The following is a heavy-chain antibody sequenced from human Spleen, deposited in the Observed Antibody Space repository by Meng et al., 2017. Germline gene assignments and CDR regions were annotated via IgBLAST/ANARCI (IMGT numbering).Heavy chain of an antibody. CDR2: TYYRSKWYN. V-gene: IGHV6-1*01. CDR1: GDSVSSNSAA. J-gene: IGHJ4*02. Sequence: SETLSLTCAISGDSVSSNSAAWNWIRQSPSRGLEWLGRTYYRSKWYNDYAVSVRSRITISPDTSKNQFSLQLNSVTPEDTAVYYCVRDLHTSSYQIIYFFDSWGQGTLVTVSS. CDR3: VRDLHTSSYQIIYFFDS. D-gene: IGHD6-6*01.